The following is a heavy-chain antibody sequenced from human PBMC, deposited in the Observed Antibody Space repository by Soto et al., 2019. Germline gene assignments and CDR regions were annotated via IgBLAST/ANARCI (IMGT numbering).Heavy chain of an antibody. Sequence: PGGSLRLSCAASGFTFSSYGMHWVRQAPGKGLEWVAVIWYDGSNKYYADSVKGRFTISRDNSKNTLYLQMNSLRAEDTAVYYCARDRLLRYFDWFDYWGQGTLVTVSS. CDR1: GFTFSSYG. CDR3: ARDRLLRYFDWFDY. CDR2: IWYDGSNK. J-gene: IGHJ5*01. V-gene: IGHV3-33*01. D-gene: IGHD3-9*01.